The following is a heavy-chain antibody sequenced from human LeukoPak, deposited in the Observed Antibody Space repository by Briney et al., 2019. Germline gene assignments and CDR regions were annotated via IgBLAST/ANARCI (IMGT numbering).Heavy chain of an antibody. J-gene: IGHJ4*02. CDR3: ARGPRGGGYFDY. V-gene: IGHV3-30*03. D-gene: IGHD1-26*01. CDR2: ISYDGSNK. Sequence: GGSLRLSCAASGSTFSSYGMHWVRQAPGKGLEWVAVISYDGSNKYYADSVKGRFTISRDNSKNTLYLQMNSLRAEDTAVYYCARGPRGGGYFDYWGQGTLVTVSS. CDR1: GSTFSSYG.